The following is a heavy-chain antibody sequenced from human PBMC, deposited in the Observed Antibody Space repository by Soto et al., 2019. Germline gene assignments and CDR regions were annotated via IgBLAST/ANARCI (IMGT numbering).Heavy chain of an antibody. Sequence: QVQLVQSGAEVKKPGASVKVSCKASGYTFTSYAMHWVRQAPGQRLEWMGWINAGNGNTKYSQKFQGRVTITRDTSASTAYMELSSLRSEDTAVYYCARGPTYDILTGYLGMDVWGQVTTVTVSS. CDR3: ARGPTYDILTGYLGMDV. D-gene: IGHD3-9*01. V-gene: IGHV1-3*01. CDR1: GYTFTSYA. CDR2: INAGNGNT. J-gene: IGHJ6*02.